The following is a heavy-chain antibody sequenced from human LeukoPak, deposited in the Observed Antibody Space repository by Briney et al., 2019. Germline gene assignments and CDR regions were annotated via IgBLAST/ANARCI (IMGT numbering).Heavy chain of an antibody. CDR2: IWYDGSNK. Sequence: QPGRSLRLSCAASGFTFSSYGMHWVRQAPGKGLEWVAVIWYDGSNKYYADSVKGRFTISRDNSKNTLYLQMNSLRVEDTAAYYCAKDKVSGGDCFDYWGQGILVTVSS. CDR1: GFTFSSYG. J-gene: IGHJ4*02. V-gene: IGHV3-33*06. CDR3: AKDKVSGGDCFDY. D-gene: IGHD2-15*01.